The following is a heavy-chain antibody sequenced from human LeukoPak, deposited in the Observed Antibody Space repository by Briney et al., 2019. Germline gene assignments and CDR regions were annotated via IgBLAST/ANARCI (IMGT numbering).Heavy chain of an antibody. V-gene: IGHV4-4*02. J-gene: IGHJ5*02. CDR1: GGSISSSNW. D-gene: IGHD1-7*01. CDR2: IYYSGST. Sequence: SGTLSLTCAVSGGSISSSNWWSWVRQSPGKGLEWIGEIYYSGSTSYSPSLKSRVTISVDRSKNQLSLTLSSVTAADTAVYYCARDDWLGTTRWFDPWGQGILVTISS. CDR3: ARDDWLGTTRWFDP.